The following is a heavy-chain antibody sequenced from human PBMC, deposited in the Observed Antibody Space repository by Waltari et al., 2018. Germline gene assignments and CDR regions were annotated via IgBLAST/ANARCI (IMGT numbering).Heavy chain of an antibody. CDR2: ISSTTTT. CDR3: ARGRNGYIQDVFDI. J-gene: IGHJ3*02. V-gene: IGHV3-48*01. Sequence: EVHLVASGGGLVQPGASLRLSCAASGFTFSTYNMNLVRQAPGKGLEWVSYISSTTTTYYADYVKGRFTISRDNAKNSLYLQMNSLRAEDTALYYCARGRNGYIQDVFDIWGQGTMVSVSS. D-gene: IGHD5-12*01. CDR1: GFTFSTYN.